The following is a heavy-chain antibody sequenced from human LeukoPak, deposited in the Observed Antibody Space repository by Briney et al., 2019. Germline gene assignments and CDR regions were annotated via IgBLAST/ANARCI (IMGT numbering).Heavy chain of an antibody. V-gene: IGHV1-18*01. CDR1: GYTFTSYG. Sequence: ASVKVSCKASGYTFTSYGISWVRQAPGQGLEWMGWISAYNGNTNYAQKLQGRVTMTTDTSTGTAYMELRSLRSDDTAVYYCARTQGPTKLGDGMDVWGQGTTVTVSS. CDR2: ISAYNGNT. CDR3: ARTQGPTKLGDGMDV. D-gene: IGHD1-26*01. J-gene: IGHJ6*02.